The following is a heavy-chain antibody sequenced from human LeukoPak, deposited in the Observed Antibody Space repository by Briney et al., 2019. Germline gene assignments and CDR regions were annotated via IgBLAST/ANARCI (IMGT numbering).Heavy chain of an antibody. V-gene: IGHV3-23*01. CDR1: GFSLGNYA. CDR2: ISGTGGAT. D-gene: IGHD2-21*01. Sequence: GGSLRLSCAASGFSLGNYAMSWVRQAPGKGLQWVSQISGTGGATWYAGFARDRFTISRDNSKKTLYLQMSGLRVEDTAMYYCVKDPRDTYGTNWFVSWGQGTLLIVSS. CDR3: VKDPRDTYGTNWFVS. J-gene: IGHJ5*01.